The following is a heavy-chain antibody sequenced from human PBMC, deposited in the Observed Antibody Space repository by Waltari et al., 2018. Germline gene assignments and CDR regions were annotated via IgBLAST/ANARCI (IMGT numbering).Heavy chain of an antibody. CDR1: GGSISRGDYY. Sequence: QVQLQESGPGLVKPSQTLSLTCTVSGGSISRGDYYWSWIRQPPGKGLEWIGYIYYSGSTYYNPSLKSRVTISVDTSKNQFSLKLSSVTAADTAVYYCARDYYDSSGYSGDAFDIWGQGTMVTVSS. CDR2: IYYSGST. D-gene: IGHD3-22*01. J-gene: IGHJ3*02. CDR3: ARDYYDSSGYSGDAFDI. V-gene: IGHV4-30-4*01.